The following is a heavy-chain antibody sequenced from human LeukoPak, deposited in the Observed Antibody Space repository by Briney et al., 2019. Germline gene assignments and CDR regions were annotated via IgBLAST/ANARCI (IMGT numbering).Heavy chain of an antibody. Sequence: GGSLRLSCAASGFTFSSYGMHWVRQAPGKGLEWVAVISYDGSNKYYADSVKGRFTISRDNSKNTLYLQMNSLRAEDTAVYYCAKDQGGSYYGFDYWGQGTLVTVSS. D-gene: IGHD1-26*01. CDR2: ISYDGSNK. V-gene: IGHV3-30*18. CDR1: GFTFSSYG. CDR3: AKDQGGSYYGFDY. J-gene: IGHJ4*02.